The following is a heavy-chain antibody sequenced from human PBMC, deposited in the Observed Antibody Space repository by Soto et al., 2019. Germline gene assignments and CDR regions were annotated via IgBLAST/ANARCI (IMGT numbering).Heavy chain of an antibody. CDR2: IYYSGST. CDR3: ARVRDYGDSNWFDP. CDR1: GGSISSGDYY. Sequence: PSETLSLTCTVSGGSISSGDYYWSWIRQPPGKGLEWIGYIYYSGSTYYNPSLKSRVTISVDTSKNQFSLKLSSVTAADTAVYYCARVRDYGDSNWFDPWGQGTLVTVSS. J-gene: IGHJ5*02. V-gene: IGHV4-30-4*01. D-gene: IGHD4-17*01.